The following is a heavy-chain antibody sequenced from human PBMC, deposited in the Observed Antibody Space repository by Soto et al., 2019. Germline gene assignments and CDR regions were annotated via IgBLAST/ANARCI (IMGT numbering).Heavy chain of an antibody. J-gene: IGHJ5*02. V-gene: IGHV1-69*13. Sequence: GASVKVACKASGGTFSSYAISWVRQAPGQGLEWMGGVIPIVGTANYAQKFQGRVTITADESTSTAYMELSSLRSEDTAVYYCAIRSPAHGFDPRSKGTRVTVSS. CDR2: VIPIVGTA. CDR3: AIRSPAHGFDP. D-gene: IGHD2-15*01. CDR1: GGTFSSYA.